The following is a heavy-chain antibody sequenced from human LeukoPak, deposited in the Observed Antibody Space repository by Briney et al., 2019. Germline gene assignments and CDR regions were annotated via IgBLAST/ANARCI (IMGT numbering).Heavy chain of an antibody. Sequence: WMGWISAYNGNTNYAQKLQGRVTMTTDTSTSTAYMELRSLRSDDTAVYYCARQDIVRGMDVWGQGTTVTVSS. J-gene: IGHJ6*02. D-gene: IGHD2-15*01. CDR2: ISAYNGNT. V-gene: IGHV1-18*01. CDR3: ARQDIVRGMDV.